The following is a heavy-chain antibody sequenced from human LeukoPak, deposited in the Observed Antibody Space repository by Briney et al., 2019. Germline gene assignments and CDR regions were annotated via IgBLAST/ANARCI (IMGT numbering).Heavy chain of an antibody. Sequence: PSETLSLTCTVSGASSSTYYWSWIRQPAGKGLEWVGRIFASGNTNYNPSLESRIAMSVDTSKNQFSLNLSSVTAADTAIYYCVQDGPLRSDYWGQGTLVTVSS. CDR2: IFASGNT. J-gene: IGHJ4*02. D-gene: IGHD3-16*01. V-gene: IGHV4-4*07. CDR1: GASSSTYY. CDR3: VQDGPLRSDY.